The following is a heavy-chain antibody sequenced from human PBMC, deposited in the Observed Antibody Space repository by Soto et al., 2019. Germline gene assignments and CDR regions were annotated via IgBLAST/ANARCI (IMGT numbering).Heavy chain of an antibody. D-gene: IGHD3-10*01. CDR2: IIPIFGTA. J-gene: IGHJ5*02. CDR3: ARVPRRRHYYGSGAHNWFDP. V-gene: IGHV1-69*12. CDR1: GGTFSSYA. Sequence: QVQLVQSGAEVKKPGSSVKVSCKASGGTFSSYAISWVRQAPGQGLEWMGGIIPIFGTANYAQKFQGRVTITADEPTSTAYMELSSLRSEDTAVYYCARVPRRRHYYGSGAHNWFDPWGQGTLVTVSS.